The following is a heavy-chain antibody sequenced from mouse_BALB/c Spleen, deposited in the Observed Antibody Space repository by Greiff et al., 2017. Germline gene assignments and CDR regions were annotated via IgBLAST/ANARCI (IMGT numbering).Heavy chain of an antibody. J-gene: IGHJ3*01. CDR1: GFTFTAYY. CDR2: IRNTANGYTT. D-gene: IGHD2-1*01. V-gene: IGHV7-3*02. CDR3: EKDLYYGKAWFAY. Sequence: EVQRVESGGGLVQPGGSLRLSCATSGFTFTAYYMSWVRQPPGKALEWLGFIRNTANGYTTEYSASVKGRFTISRVNSHRILYLQMNPLRAEDSATYCSEKDLYYGKAWFAYWGQGTLVTVSA.